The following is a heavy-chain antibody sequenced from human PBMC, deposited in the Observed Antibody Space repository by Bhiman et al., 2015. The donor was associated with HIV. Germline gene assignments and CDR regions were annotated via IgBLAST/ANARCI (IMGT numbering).Heavy chain of an antibody. Sequence: QLVESGGGLVQPGGSLRLSCVASGFTVSSNYMSWVRQAPGKGLEWVSLIYSGGSTYYADSVKGRFTISRDNSKNTLYLQMNSLKAEDTAVYYCARDPDPSGYYGRYFDYWGQGTLVTVSX. D-gene: IGHD3-3*01. J-gene: IGHJ4*02. CDR2: IYSGGST. CDR1: GFTVSSNY. CDR3: ARDPDPSGYYGRYFDY. V-gene: IGHV3-66*01.